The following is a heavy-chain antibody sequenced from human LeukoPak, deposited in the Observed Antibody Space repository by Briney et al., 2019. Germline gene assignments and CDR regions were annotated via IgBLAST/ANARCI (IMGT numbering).Heavy chain of an antibody. CDR1: GYTFTGYY. CDR2: INPNSGGT. D-gene: IGHD6-13*01. CDR3: ARFEEAAAGTYFDY. V-gene: IGHV1-2*04. Sequence: ASVEVSCKASGYTFTGYYMHWVRQAPGQGLEWMGWINPNSGGTNYAQKFQGWVTMTRDTSISTAYMELSRLRSDDTAVYYCARFEEAAAGTYFDYWGQGTLVTVSS. J-gene: IGHJ4*02.